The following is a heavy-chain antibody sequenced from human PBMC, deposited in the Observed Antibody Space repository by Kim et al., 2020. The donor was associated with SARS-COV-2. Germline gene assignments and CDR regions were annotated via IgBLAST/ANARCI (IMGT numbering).Heavy chain of an antibody. V-gene: IGHV3-73*01. D-gene: IGHD3-22*01. J-gene: IGHJ4*02. CDR3: TRHGDPIYYYDSSGYYPFDY. CDR1: GFTFSGSA. CDR2: IRSKANSYAT. Sequence: GGSLRLSCAASGFTFSGSAMHWVRQASGKGLEWVGRIRSKANSYATAYAASVKGRFTISRDDSKNTAYLQMNSLKTEDTAVYYCTRHGDPIYYYDSSGYYPFDYWGQGTLVTVSS.